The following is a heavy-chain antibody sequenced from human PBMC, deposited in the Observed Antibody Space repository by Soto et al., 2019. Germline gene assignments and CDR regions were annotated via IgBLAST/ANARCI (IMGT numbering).Heavy chain of an antibody. CDR2: INHSGSA. D-gene: IGHD3-16*01. J-gene: IGHJ6*01. Sequence: QVQLQQWGAGLLKPSETLALTCGVYRGSFSGFYWSWIRQTPEKGLEWIGEINHSGSANYNPSFKNRVSISVDKSTNNFSLKMTSVTAADAAVYYCARGRGYVYGSNFYGLDVW. CDR1: RGSFSGFY. V-gene: IGHV4-34*01. CDR3: ARGRGYVYGSNFYGLDV.